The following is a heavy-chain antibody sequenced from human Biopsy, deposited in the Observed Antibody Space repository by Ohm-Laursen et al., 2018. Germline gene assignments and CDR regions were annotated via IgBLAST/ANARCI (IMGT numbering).Heavy chain of an antibody. CDR3: ARDSRGGHLNTTLITGKNLDS. V-gene: IGHV4-59*01. CDR1: SDSISNYY. Sequence: SETLSLTCTVSSDSISNYYWTWIRQSQGKGLEWVGYIYYTGSTNYNPSVKSRVTISVDTSNNQFSLKLNSVTAADTAVYFVARDSRGGHLNTTLITGKNLDSWGQGILVTVSS. D-gene: IGHD3-16*01. J-gene: IGHJ4*02. CDR2: IYYTGST.